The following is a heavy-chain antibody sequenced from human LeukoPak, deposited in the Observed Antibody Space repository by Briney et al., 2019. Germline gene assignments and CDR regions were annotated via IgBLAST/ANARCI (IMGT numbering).Heavy chain of an antibody. D-gene: IGHD3-16*01. Sequence: SETLSLTCTVSGGFISSSSYCWVWLRQPPGKGLEWIGSIYYRGSTYYTPTLNTRFTISLDTSKYQFSLTLSSVTPAHTAAYCWARSRCLSDPYFDFWGQGTLVTVSS. CDR2: IYYRGST. CDR3: ARSRCLSDPYFDF. V-gene: IGHV4-39*07. CDR1: GGFISSSSYC. J-gene: IGHJ4*02.